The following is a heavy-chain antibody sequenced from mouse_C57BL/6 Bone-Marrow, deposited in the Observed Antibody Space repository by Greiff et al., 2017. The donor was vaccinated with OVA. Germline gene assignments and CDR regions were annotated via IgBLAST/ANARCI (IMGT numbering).Heavy chain of an antibody. V-gene: IGHV10-1*01. Sequence: EVQLVESGGGLVQPKGSLKLSCAASGFSFNTYAMNWVRQAPGKGLEWVARIRSKSNNYATYYAVSVKDRFTISRDDSESMLYLQMNNLKTEDTAMYYGVRLSTGTRWYFDVWGTGTTVTVSS. D-gene: IGHD4-1*02. CDR1: GFSFNTYA. J-gene: IGHJ1*03. CDR3: VRLSTGTRWYFDV. CDR2: IRSKSNNYAT.